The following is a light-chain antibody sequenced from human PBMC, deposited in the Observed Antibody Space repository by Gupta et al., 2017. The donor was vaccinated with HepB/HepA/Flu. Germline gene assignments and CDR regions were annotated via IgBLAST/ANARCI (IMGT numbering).Light chain of an antibody. J-gene: IGKJ4*01. V-gene: IGKV3-15*01. CDR2: GAS. Sequence: EIVMTQSPATLSVSPGERATLSCRASQSVSSNLAWYKQKPGQAPRLLIYGASTRDTGIPARFSGSGYGTEFTLTISSRQSEDFAVYYCQQNNNWPPLTFGGGTKVEIK. CDR1: QSVSSN. CDR3: QQNNNWPPLT.